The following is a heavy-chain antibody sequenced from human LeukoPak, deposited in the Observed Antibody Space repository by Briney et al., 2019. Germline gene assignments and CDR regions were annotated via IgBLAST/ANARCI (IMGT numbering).Heavy chain of an antibody. V-gene: IGHV3-74*01. J-gene: IGHJ4*02. CDR3: ARGRYDSSGYSYYFDY. CDR2: INSDGSST. D-gene: IGHD3-22*01. Sequence: GGSLRLSCAASGFTFSSYWMHWVRQAPGKGLVWVSRINSDGSSTSYADSVKGRFTISRDNAKNTLYLQMNSLRAEDTAVYYCARGRYDSSGYSYYFDYWGQGTLVTVSS. CDR1: GFTFSSYW.